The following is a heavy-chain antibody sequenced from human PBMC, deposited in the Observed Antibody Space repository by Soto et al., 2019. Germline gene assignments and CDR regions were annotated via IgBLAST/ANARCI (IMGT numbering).Heavy chain of an antibody. D-gene: IGHD6-6*01. CDR1: GFTFSSYA. Sequence: GGSLRLSCAASGFTFSSYAMHWVRQAPGKGLEYVSAISSNGGSTSYADSVKGRFTISRDNSKNTLYLQMGSLRAEDMAVYYCANFEYSSSSDWFDPWGQGTLVTVSS. CDR3: ANFEYSSSSDWFDP. V-gene: IGHV3-64*02. J-gene: IGHJ5*02. CDR2: ISSNGGST.